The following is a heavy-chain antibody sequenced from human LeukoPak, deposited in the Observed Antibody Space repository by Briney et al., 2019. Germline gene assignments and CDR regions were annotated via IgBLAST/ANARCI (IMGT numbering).Heavy chain of an antibody. D-gene: IGHD3-10*02. V-gene: IGHV3-23*01. Sequence: GGTQRLSCAASGFTFSNYGMNWVRQAPGKALEWVSGIRANGITTYYADSVKGRFTISRDNAKNSLYLQMNSLRAEDTAVYYCAELGITMIGGVWGKGTTVTISS. CDR2: IRANGITT. CDR1: GFTFSNYG. J-gene: IGHJ6*04. CDR3: AELGITMIGGV.